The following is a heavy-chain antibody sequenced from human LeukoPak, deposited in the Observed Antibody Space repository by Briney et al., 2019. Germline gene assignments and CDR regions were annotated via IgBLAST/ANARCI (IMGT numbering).Heavy chain of an antibody. J-gene: IGHJ3*02. V-gene: IGHV3-48*03. Sequence: PGGSLRLSCAASGFTFSSYELNWVRQAPGKGLEWVSYISSSGSTIYYADSVKGRFTISRDNAKNSLYLQMNSLRAEDTAVYYCARSRGVLRYFDWPVGSLDAFDIWGQATMVTVSS. CDR1: GFTFSSYE. CDR2: ISSSGSTI. CDR3: ARSRGVLRYFDWPVGSLDAFDI. D-gene: IGHD3-9*01.